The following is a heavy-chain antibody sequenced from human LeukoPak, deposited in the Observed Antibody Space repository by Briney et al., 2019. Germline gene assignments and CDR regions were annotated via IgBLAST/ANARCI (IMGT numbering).Heavy chain of an antibody. CDR3: ARDKYSSGWYNYFDY. V-gene: IGHV3-33*01. D-gene: IGHD6-19*01. J-gene: IGHJ4*02. Sequence: PGRSLRLSRAASGFTFSSYGMHWVRQAPGKGLEWVAVIWYDGSNKYYADSVKGRFTISRDNSKNTLYLQMNSLRAEDTAVYYCARDKYSSGWYNYFDYWGQGTLVTVSS. CDR2: IWYDGSNK. CDR1: GFTFSSYG.